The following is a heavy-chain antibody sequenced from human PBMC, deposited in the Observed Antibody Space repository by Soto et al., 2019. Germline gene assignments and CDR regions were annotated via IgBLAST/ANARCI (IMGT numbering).Heavy chain of an antibody. CDR3: ARDLGVRATVTLDR. CDR2: ITSDSSSI. CDR1: GFTFRTYS. J-gene: IGHJ5*02. D-gene: IGHD4-17*01. Sequence: EVQLVESGGGLVKPGGSLRLSCAASGFTFRTYSMNWVRQAPGRGLEWVSVITSDSSSIYYADSVKGRFTISRDNAKNSLYLQMNSLRLEGTAVYYCARDLGVRATVTLDRWGQGTLVTVSS. V-gene: IGHV3-21*01.